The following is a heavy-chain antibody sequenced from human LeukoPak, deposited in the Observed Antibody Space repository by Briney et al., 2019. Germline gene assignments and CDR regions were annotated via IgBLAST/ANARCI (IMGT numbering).Heavy chain of an antibody. V-gene: IGHV4-61*01. Sequence: PSETLSLTCSVSGDSVISGLYYWTWVRQPPGKGLEWTGYVYYSGSTTYSPSLKSRVTISVDTSKNQFSLNLRSVTAADTAVYYCARGKYYGDSDYWGQGTLVTVSS. CDR2: VYYSGST. D-gene: IGHD3-3*01. CDR3: ARGKYYGDSDY. J-gene: IGHJ4*02. CDR1: GDSVISGLYY.